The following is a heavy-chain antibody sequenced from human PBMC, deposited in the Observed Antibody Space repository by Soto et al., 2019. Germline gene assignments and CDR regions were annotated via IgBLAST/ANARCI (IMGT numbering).Heavy chain of an antibody. D-gene: IGHD2-2*01. CDR1: GDSSSRNS. J-gene: IGHJ4*02. V-gene: IGHV4-30-2*01. CDR3: ARVPDY. CDR2: MYYSGST. Sequence: PSLPLSHTCAVGGDSSSRNSWSWIRQPPGKGLEWIGYMYYSGSTYYNPSLKSRVTISIDRSKNQFSLKLSSVTAADTAVYYCARVPDYWGQGILVTVSS.